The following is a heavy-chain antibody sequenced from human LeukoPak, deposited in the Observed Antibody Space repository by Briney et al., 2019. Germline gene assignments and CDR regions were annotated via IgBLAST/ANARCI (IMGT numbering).Heavy chain of an antibody. CDR2: VITKSGGT. CDR1: GYAFTDYH. CDR3: ARTSADDYSWGTLGDAFDV. J-gene: IGHJ3*01. Sequence: ASVKVSCKASGYAFTDYHISWVRQAPPQGLDGMGWVITKSGGTKYAQKFQGRVTMTRDTSISTDYMEMSSLKSDDTAVYYCARTSADDYSWGTLGDAFDVWGRGTTVVVSS. D-gene: IGHD3-16*01. V-gene: IGHV1-2*02.